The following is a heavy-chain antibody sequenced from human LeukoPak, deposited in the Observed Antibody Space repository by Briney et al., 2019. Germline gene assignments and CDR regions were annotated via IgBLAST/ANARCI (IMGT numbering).Heavy chain of an antibody. D-gene: IGHD2-21*02. CDR2: ISWNSGDI. J-gene: IGHJ2*01. CDR3: VKSGGYATAIRYFDL. V-gene: IGHV3-9*01. Sequence: GGSLRLSCAASGFSFGGYALHWVRQAPGKGLEWVASISWNSGDIVHADSVKGRFTISRDNAKNSLYLQMDSLRTEDTALYYCVKSGGYATAIRYFDLWGRGTLVTVSS. CDR1: GFSFGGYA.